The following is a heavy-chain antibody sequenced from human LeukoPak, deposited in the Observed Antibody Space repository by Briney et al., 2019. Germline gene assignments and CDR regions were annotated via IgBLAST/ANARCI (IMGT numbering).Heavy chain of an antibody. D-gene: IGHD1-14*01. CDR2: INHSGST. CDR3: ARAESPFHPDSPQRGFDY. J-gene: IGHJ4*02. Sequence: PSETLSLTCTVSGGSISSYYWSWIRQPPGKGLEWIGEINHSGSTNYNPSLKSRVTMSVDTSKNQFSLKLSSVTAADTAVYYCARAESPFHPDSPQRGFDYWGQGTLVTVSS. CDR1: GGSISSYY. V-gene: IGHV4-34*01.